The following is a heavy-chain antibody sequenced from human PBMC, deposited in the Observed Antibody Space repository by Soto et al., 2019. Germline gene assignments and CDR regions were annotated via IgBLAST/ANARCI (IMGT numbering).Heavy chain of an antibody. J-gene: IGHJ6*02. CDR1: GGSISTYY. CDR2: IYYSGST. D-gene: IGHD6-19*01. CDR3: ARDSSSGWSYYYYYYGKDV. V-gene: IGHV4-59*01. Sequence: SETLSLTCTVSGGSISTYYWSWIRQPPGKRLEWIGNIYYSGSTTYNPSLKSRVTISIDASKNQFSLKLSSVTAADTAVYYCARDSSSGWSYYYYYYGKDVWGQGTTVTVSS.